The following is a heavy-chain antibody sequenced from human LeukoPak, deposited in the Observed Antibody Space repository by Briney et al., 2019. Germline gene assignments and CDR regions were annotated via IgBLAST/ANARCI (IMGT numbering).Heavy chain of an antibody. Sequence: GGSLRLSCAASGFTFSSYGMHWVRQAPGKGLEWVAVISYDGSNKYYADSVKGRFTISRDNSKNTLYLQVNSLRAEDTAVYYCAKDLRAYYYGSGSFGYWGQGTLVTVSS. CDR1: GFTFSSYG. V-gene: IGHV3-30*18. J-gene: IGHJ4*02. CDR3: AKDLRAYYYGSGSFGY. CDR2: ISYDGSNK. D-gene: IGHD3-10*01.